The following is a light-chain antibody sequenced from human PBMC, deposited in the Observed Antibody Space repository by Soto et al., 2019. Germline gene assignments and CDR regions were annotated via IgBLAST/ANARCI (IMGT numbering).Light chain of an antibody. CDR2: EVS. Sequence: QSVLTQPPSASGSPGQSVTISCTGTSSDIGAYNYVSWYQHHPGKAPQLIIWEVSRRPSGVPDRFSGSKSGNTAYLTVSGLQPEDEADYYCSSSAGNPDPYVFGTGTKLTVL. CDR1: SSDIGAYNY. J-gene: IGLJ1*01. CDR3: SSSAGNPDPYV. V-gene: IGLV2-8*01.